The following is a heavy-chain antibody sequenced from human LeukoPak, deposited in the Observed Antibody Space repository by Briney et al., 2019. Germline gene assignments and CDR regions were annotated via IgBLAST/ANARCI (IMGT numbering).Heavy chain of an antibody. V-gene: IGHV4-34*01. CDR2: INHSGST. CDR1: GGSFSGYY. Sequence: PSETLSLTCAVYGGSFSGYYWSWIRQPPGKGLEWIGEINHSGSTNYNPSLKSRVTMSVDTSKNQFSLKLRSVTAADTAVYYCARLINKPIAATGTGPFDHWGQGTLVTVSS. CDR3: ARLINKPIAATGTGPFDH. J-gene: IGHJ4*02. D-gene: IGHD6-13*01.